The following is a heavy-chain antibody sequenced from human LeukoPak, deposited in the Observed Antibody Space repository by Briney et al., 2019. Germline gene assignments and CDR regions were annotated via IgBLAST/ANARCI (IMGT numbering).Heavy chain of an antibody. CDR1: GYTFTSYY. CDR2: INPSGGST. J-gene: IGHJ5*02. Sequence: ASVKVSCKASGYTFTSYYMHWVRPAPGQGLEWMGIINPSGGSTSYAQKFQGRVTMTRDTSTSTVYMELSSLRSEDTAVYYCARDPLDQLLSGGFDPWGQGTLVTVSS. CDR3: ARDPLDQLLSGGFDP. V-gene: IGHV1-46*01. D-gene: IGHD2-2*01.